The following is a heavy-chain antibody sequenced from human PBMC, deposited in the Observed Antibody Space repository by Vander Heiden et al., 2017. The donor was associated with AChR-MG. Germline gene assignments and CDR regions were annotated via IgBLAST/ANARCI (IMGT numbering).Heavy chain of an antibody. D-gene: IGHD6-13*01. CDR2: INYRGGS. CDR1: GGSISSGGSY. Sequence: QVQLQESGPGLVKPSQTLSLTCTVSGGSISSGGSYWGWGRRHPGEGVEWMGCINYRGGSYYNPPLKSGVIRVAVATKNQFSLKQMSVTAADTAVDYCARWSSKQQPLYYYYYMDVWGKGTTVTVSS. J-gene: IGHJ6*03. CDR3: ARWSSKQQPLYYYYYMDV. V-gene: IGHV4-31*03.